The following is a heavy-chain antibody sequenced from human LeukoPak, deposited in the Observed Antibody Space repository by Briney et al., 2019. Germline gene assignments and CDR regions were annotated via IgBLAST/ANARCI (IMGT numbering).Heavy chain of an antibody. J-gene: IGHJ4*02. Sequence: GGSLRLSCAASGFTFSDSAMHWVRQASGKGLEWVGRIRSKTNDFATAYTASMKSRFTISRDDSKNMAYLQMNSLKTEDTAVYYCARDYRSTFDYWGQGTLVTVSS. CDR1: GFTFSDSA. V-gene: IGHV3-73*01. CDR3: ARDYRSTFDY. CDR2: IRSKTNDFAT. D-gene: IGHD3-10*01.